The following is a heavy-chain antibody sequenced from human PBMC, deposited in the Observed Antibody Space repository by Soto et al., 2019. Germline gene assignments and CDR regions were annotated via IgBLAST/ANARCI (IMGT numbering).Heavy chain of an antibody. J-gene: IGHJ5*02. CDR1: GGSVSSGSYY. CDR3: AREFPAVVTDSEDNWFDP. V-gene: IGHV4-61*01. CDR2: IYYSGST. Sequence: SETLSLTCTVSGGSVSSGSYYWSWIRQPPGKGLEWIGYIYYSGSTNYNPSLKSRVTISVDTSKNQFSLKLSSVTAADTAVYYCAREFPAVVTDSEDNWFDPWGQGTLVTVSS. D-gene: IGHD2-21*02.